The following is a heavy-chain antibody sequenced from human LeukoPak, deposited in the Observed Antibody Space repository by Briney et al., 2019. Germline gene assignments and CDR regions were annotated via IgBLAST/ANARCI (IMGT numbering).Heavy chain of an antibody. CDR1: GFPFSSYG. Sequence: SLRLSCAASGFPFSSYGMHWVRQAPGKGLEWVARLVYDERNDYANSVKGRFTISRDNSKNTLYLQMDSLRAEDTAVYFCARCQPGAFDYWGQGTLVTVSS. CDR2: LVYDERN. CDR3: ARCQPGAFDY. D-gene: IGHD1-26*01. V-gene: IGHV3-33*01. J-gene: IGHJ4*02.